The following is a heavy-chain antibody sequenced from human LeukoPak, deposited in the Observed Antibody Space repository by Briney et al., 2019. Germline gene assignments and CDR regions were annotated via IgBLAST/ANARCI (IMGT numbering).Heavy chain of an antibody. CDR2: IFYSGTT. CDR3: ARVRGYSYYFDY. CDR1: GGSISSYY. V-gene: IGHV4-59*01. J-gene: IGHJ4*02. D-gene: IGHD5-18*01. Sequence: PSETLSLTCSVSGGSISSYYGSWIRQPPGMGLEWIGYIFYSGTTNYNPSLKSRVTISVDTSKNQFSLKLTSVTAADTAVYYCARVRGYSYYFDYWGQGTLVTVSS.